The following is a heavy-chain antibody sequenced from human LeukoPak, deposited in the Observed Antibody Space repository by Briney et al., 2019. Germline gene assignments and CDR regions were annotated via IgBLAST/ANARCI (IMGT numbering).Heavy chain of an antibody. CDR3: AKEPVAARASDPYFDY. CDR2: ISYDGSNK. D-gene: IGHD6-6*01. Sequence: GRSLRLSCAASGFTFSSYGMHWVRQAPGEGLEWVAVISYDGSNKYYADSVKGRFTISRDNSKNTLYLQMNSLRAEDTAVYYCAKEPVAARASDPYFDYWGQGTLVTVSS. J-gene: IGHJ4*02. CDR1: GFTFSSYG. V-gene: IGHV3-30*18.